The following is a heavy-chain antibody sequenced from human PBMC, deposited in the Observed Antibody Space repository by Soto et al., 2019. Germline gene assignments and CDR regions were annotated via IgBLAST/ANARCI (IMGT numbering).Heavy chain of an antibody. CDR2: ISYDGSNK. CDR1: GFPFRNYG. Sequence: GGSLRLSCAVSGFPFRNYGMQWVRQAPGKGLEWVTLISYDGSNKYYADSVKGRFTISRDNSKNTLYLQMNSLRAEDTAVYYCARDRRGYGDYVEGYFGYWGQGTLVTAPQ. J-gene: IGHJ4*02. D-gene: IGHD4-17*01. V-gene: IGHV3-30*19. CDR3: ARDRRGYGDYVEGYFGY.